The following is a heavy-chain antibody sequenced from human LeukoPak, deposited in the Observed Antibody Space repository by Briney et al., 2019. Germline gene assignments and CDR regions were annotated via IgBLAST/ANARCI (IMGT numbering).Heavy chain of an antibody. CDR1: GFAFNTYA. CDR3: ARDIFGSGSYPDF. CDR2: ICRDGSHK. J-gene: IGHJ4*02. Sequence: GRSLRLSCAASGFAFNTYAMHWVRQAPGQGLEWVALICRDGSHKFYSNSVRGQFTISRDNSKNTVSLQMNNLRPEDTAVYYCARDIFGSGSYPDFWGQGTLVTVSS. V-gene: IGHV3-33*01. D-gene: IGHD3-10*01.